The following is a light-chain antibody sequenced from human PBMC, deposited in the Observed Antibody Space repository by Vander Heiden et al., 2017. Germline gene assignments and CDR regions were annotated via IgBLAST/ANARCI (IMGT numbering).Light chain of an antibody. Sequence: DIQMTQSPSSLSASVGDRITITCRVSQSISSYLNWYQQKPGKAPKLLIYAASSLQSGVPSRCSGSGSGTAVTLTISSLQPEDFATYYCQQSDSTPRTFGQGTKVEIK. CDR3: QQSDSTPRT. J-gene: IGKJ2*01. CDR1: QSISSY. V-gene: IGKV1-39*01. CDR2: AAS.